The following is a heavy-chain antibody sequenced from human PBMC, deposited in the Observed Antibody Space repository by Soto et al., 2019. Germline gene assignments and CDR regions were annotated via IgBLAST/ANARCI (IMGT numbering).Heavy chain of an antibody. V-gene: IGHV3-21*01. CDR3: ARGKTTGIGTTGGFDY. CDR2: ISSSSSYI. Sequence: PGGSLRLSCAASGFTFSSYSMNWVRQAPGKGLEWVSSISSSSSYIYYADSVKGRFTISRDNAKNSLYLQMNSLRAEDTAVYYCARGKTTGIGTTGGFDYWGQGTLVTVSS. D-gene: IGHD1-1*01. J-gene: IGHJ4*02. CDR1: GFTFSSYS.